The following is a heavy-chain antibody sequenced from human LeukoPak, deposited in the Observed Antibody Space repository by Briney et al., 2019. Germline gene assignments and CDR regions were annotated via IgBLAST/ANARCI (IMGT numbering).Heavy chain of an antibody. Sequence: PSETLSLTCTVSGGSISSYYWSWIRQPPGKGLEWIGYIYYSGSTNYNPSLKSRVTISVDTSKNQFSLKLSSVTAADTAVYYCARGGVVGYCTNGVCYRMNWFDPWAREPWSPSPQ. D-gene: IGHD2-8*01. J-gene: IGHJ5*02. V-gene: IGHV4-59*01. CDR3: ARGGVVGYCTNGVCYRMNWFDP. CDR1: GGSISSYY. CDR2: IYYSGST.